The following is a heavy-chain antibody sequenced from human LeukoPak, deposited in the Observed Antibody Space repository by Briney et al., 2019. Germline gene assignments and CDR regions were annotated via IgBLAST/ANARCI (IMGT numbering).Heavy chain of an antibody. V-gene: IGHV3-7*01. D-gene: IGHD1-14*01. CDR3: AKTGFQWGDYFYYMDV. CDR1: GFTFSSYW. Sequence: GGSLRLSCAASGFTFSSYWMSWVRQAPGKGLEWVANIKQDGSEKCYVDSVKGRFTISRDNAKNSLYLQMNSLRAEDTAVYYCAKTGFQWGDYFYYMDVWGKGTTFTVSS. CDR2: IKQDGSEK. J-gene: IGHJ6*03.